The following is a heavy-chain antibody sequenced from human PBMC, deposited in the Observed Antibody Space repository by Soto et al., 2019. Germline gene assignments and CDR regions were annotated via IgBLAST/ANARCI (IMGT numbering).Heavy chain of an antibody. CDR2: ISGSGGST. V-gene: IGHV3-23*01. D-gene: IGHD2-2*01. CDR1: GFTFSSYA. Sequence: GGSLRLSCAASGFTFSSYAMSWVRQAPGKGLEWVSAISGSGGSTYYADSVKGRFTISRDNSKNTLYLQMNSLRAEDTAVYYCRTAIVVVPAARFSDYGMDVWGQGTTVTVSS. CDR3: RTAIVVVPAARFSDYGMDV. J-gene: IGHJ6*02.